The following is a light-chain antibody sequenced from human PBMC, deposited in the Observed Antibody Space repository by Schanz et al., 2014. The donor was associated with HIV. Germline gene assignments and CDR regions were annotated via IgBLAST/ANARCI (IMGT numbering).Light chain of an antibody. V-gene: IGLV2-23*02. CDR3: YSYAGSRV. J-gene: IGLJ3*02. CDR1: STDIGHYNY. Sequence: QSALTQPASVSGSLGQAITISCTGTSTDIGHYNYVSWYQQHPGKAPKLMIYEVSKRPSGVSNRFSGSKSGNTAYLTISGLQAEDEADYYCYSYAGSRVFGGGTKLTVL. CDR2: EVS.